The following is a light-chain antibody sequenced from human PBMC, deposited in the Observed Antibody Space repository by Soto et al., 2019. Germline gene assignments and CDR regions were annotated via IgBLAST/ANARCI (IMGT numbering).Light chain of an antibody. J-gene: IGLJ3*02. Sequence: QSVLTQPPSASRTPGQRVTISCSGSSSNIGTNYVYWYKQLPGTAPKLLIYCNDQRPSGVPDRLSGSKSGTSASLAISGLRSEDEADYYCATRDNSLSRWVFGGGTKVTVL. V-gene: IGLV1-47*02. CDR2: CND. CDR3: ATRDNSLSRWV. CDR1: SSNIGTNY.